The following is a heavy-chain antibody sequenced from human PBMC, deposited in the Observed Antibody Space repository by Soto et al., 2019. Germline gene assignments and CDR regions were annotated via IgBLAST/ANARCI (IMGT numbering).Heavy chain of an antibody. J-gene: IGHJ5*02. Sequence: EVPLLESGGGLVQPGGSLRLSCAASGFTFSSYAMSWVRQAPGKGLEWVSAISGSGGSTYYADSVKGRFTISRDNSKNTRYLQINSLRDEDTAVYYCAKRIAVAGHNWFDPWGQGTLVTVSS. D-gene: IGHD6-19*01. V-gene: IGHV3-23*01. CDR3: AKRIAVAGHNWFDP. CDR1: GFTFSSYA. CDR2: ISGSGGST.